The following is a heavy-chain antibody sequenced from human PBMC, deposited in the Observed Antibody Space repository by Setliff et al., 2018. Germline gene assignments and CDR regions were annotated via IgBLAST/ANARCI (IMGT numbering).Heavy chain of an antibody. CDR3: ATRTFAVIPHSGLGLDYFYGMDV. CDR2: INHRGST. D-gene: IGHD2-21*01. V-gene: IGHV4-39*07. Sequence: PSETLSLTCTVSGGSISSRSYYWGWIRQPPGKGLEWIEEINHRGSTNYSPSLRSRVTMSLDTSKRQVSLNLNSVTAADTGVYYCATRTFAVIPHSGLGLDYFYGMDVWGRGTTVTVSS. CDR1: GGSISSRSYY. J-gene: IGHJ6*02.